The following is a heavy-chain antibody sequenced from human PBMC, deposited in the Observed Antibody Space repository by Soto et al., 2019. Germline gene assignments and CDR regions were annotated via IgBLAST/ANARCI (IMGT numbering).Heavy chain of an antibody. CDR3: AKAPHPYCSGGSCYPRGGYWFDP. CDR2: ISYDGSNK. CDR1: GFTFSSYG. D-gene: IGHD2-15*01. Sequence: QVQLVESGGGVVQPGRSLRLSCAASGFTFSSYGMHWVRQAPGKGLEWVAVISYDGSNKYYADSVKGRFTISRDNSKNTRYLQMNSLRAEDTAVYYCAKAPHPYCSGGSCYPRGGYWFDPWGQGTLVTVSS. V-gene: IGHV3-30*18. J-gene: IGHJ5*02.